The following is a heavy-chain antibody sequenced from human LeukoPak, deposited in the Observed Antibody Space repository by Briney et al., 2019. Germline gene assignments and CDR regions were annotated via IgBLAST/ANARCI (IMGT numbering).Heavy chain of an antibody. CDR2: ISPSSSYI. V-gene: IGHV3-21*01. Sequence: KSGGSLRLSCAASGFTFSSYSMNWVRQAPWKGLEWVSSISPSSSYIYYADSVKGRFTVSRDNAKNSLYLQMNSLRAGDTAVYYCARGCGGNCYLNDYWGQGTLVTVSS. CDR3: ARGCGGNCYLNDY. CDR1: GFTFSSYS. J-gene: IGHJ4*02. D-gene: IGHD2-15*01.